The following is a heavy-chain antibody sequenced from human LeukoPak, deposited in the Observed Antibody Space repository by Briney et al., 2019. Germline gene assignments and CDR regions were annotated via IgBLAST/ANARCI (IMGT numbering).Heavy chain of an antibody. CDR3: ARRGPETVAMIDY. D-gene: IGHD5-12*01. CDR2: INGDGSIT. CDR1: GFTFSNYW. J-gene: IGHJ4*02. V-gene: IGHV3-74*01. Sequence: PGGSLRLSCAASGFTFSNYWMHWVRQGPGKGLVWVSRINGDGSITAYADSVKGRFTISRDSATNTLYLQMNSLRPGDTGVYYCARRGPETVAMIDYWGQGTPVTVSS.